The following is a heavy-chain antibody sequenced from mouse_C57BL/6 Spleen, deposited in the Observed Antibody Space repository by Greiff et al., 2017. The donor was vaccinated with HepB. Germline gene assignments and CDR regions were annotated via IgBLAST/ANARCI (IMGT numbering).Heavy chain of an antibody. Sequence: QVQLKESGPGLVAPSQSLSITCTVSGFSLTSYAISWVRQPPGKGLEWLGVIWTGGGTNYNSALKSRLSIRKDNSKSKVFLKMNSLQTDDTARYYCARVYYYGSSYGYFDVWGTGTTVTVSS. CDR3: ARVYYYGSSYGYFDV. CDR1: GFSLTSYA. D-gene: IGHD1-1*01. J-gene: IGHJ1*03. V-gene: IGHV2-9-1*01. CDR2: IWTGGGT.